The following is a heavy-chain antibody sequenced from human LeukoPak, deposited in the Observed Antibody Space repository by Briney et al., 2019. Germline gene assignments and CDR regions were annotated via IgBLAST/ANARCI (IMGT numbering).Heavy chain of an antibody. J-gene: IGHJ6*02. D-gene: IGHD3-10*01. CDR2: ISAYNGNT. V-gene: IGHV1-18*01. CDR1: GYTFTSYG. CDR3: AREWRWFGVWYYYGMDV. Sequence: GASVKVSCKASGYTFTSYGISWVRQAPGQGLEWMGWISAYNGNTNYAQKLQGRVTMTTDKSTSTAYMELRSLRSDDTAVYYCAREWRWFGVWYYYGMDVWGQGTTVTVSS.